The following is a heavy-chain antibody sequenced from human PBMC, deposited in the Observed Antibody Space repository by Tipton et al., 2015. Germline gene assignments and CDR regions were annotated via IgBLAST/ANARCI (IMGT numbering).Heavy chain of an antibody. CDR2: IYYSGDT. V-gene: IGHV4-39*01. Sequence: LRLSCTVSGASFSSSTYYWGWIRQPPGKGLEWIGSIYYSGDTYYNPSLKSRVTISEDTSKNQFSLKLNSVTAADAAMYYCASRDWLLHHFDYWGQGTLVTVSS. CDR3: ASRDWLLHHFDY. J-gene: IGHJ4*02. D-gene: IGHD6-19*01. CDR1: GASFSSSTYY.